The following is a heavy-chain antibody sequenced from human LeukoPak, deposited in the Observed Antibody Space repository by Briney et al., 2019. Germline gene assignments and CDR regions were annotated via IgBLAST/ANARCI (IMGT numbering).Heavy chain of an antibody. Sequence: ASVKVSCKASGYTFTGYYMHWVRQAPGQGLEWMGWINPNSGGTNYAQKFQGRVTMTRDTSISIAYMELSRLRSDDTAVYYCARGRITIFGVVINPFDYWGQGTLVTVSS. CDR1: GYTFTGYY. CDR3: ARGRITIFGVVINPFDY. D-gene: IGHD3-3*01. CDR2: INPNSGGT. V-gene: IGHV1-2*02. J-gene: IGHJ4*02.